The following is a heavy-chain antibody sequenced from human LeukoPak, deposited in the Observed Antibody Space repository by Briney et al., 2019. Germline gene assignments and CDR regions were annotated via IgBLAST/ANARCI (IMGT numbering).Heavy chain of an antibody. D-gene: IGHD1-26*01. V-gene: IGHV3-30-3*01. CDR1: GFTFSSYA. J-gene: IGHJ4*02. Sequence: GGSLRLSCAASGFTFSSYAMHWVRQAPGKGLEWVAVISYDGSNKYYADSVKGRFTISRDNSKNTLYLQMNSLRAEDTAVYYCARVSNNADIWELYYFDYWGQGTLVTVSS. CDR2: ISYDGSNK. CDR3: ARVSNNADIWELYYFDY.